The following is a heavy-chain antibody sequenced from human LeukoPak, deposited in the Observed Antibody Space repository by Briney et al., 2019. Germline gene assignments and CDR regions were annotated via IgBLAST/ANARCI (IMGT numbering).Heavy chain of an antibody. J-gene: IGHJ4*02. CDR2: ISSSSSYI. D-gene: IGHD5-12*01. CDR1: GFTFSSYS. V-gene: IGHV3-21*01. CDR3: ARFGYSGYDLLSFDY. Sequence: PGGSLRPSCAASGFTFSSYSMNWVRQAPGKGLEWVSSISSSSSYIYYADSVKGRFTISRDNAKNSLYLQMNSLRAEDTAVYYCARFGYSGYDLLSFDYWGQGTLVTVSS.